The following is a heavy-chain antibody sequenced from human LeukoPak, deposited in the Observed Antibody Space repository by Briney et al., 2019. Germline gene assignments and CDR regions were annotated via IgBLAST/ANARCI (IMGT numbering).Heavy chain of an antibody. V-gene: IGHV4-39*07. D-gene: IGHD4-11*01. CDR3: AREWQYQFDY. Sequence: AETQSLTCTASGGSITNTNYYWACIRQPPGEGLEWIGSVYHSGITYYTPSLKSRVSIAVDTSKNHFSLKVTSVTAANTAVYYCAREWQYQFDYWGQGSLVTISS. CDR1: GGSITNTNYY. J-gene: IGHJ4*02. CDR2: VYHSGIT.